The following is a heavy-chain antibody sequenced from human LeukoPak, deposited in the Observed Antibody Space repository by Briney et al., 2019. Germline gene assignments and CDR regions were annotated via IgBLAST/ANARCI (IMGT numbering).Heavy chain of an antibody. J-gene: IGHJ4*02. CDR2: IYYSGST. Sequence: SETLSLTCTVSGGSISSYYWSWIRQPPGKGLEWIGYIYYSGSTNYNPSLKSRVTISVDTSKNQFSLKLSSVTAADTAVYHCAREEPVAENFDYWGQGTLVTVSS. CDR3: AREEPVAENFDY. D-gene: IGHD6-19*01. V-gene: IGHV4-59*01. CDR1: GGSISSYY.